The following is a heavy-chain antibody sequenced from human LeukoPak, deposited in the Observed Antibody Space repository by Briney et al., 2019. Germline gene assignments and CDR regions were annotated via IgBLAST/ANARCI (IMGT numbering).Heavy chain of an antibody. CDR1: GDFVTNSKW. D-gene: IGHD2-8*02. CDR3: ARGPYYWWFSRGNANRNWFDP. J-gene: IGHJ5*02. V-gene: IGHV4-4*02. Sequence: PSETLSLTCTISGDFVTNSKWWSWVRQSPGKGLEWIGEIYHSGSTNYNPSLKSRVTISVDTSKNQFSLKLSSVTAADMAVYYCARGPYYWWFSRGNANRNWFDPWGQGTLVTVSS. CDR2: IYHSGST.